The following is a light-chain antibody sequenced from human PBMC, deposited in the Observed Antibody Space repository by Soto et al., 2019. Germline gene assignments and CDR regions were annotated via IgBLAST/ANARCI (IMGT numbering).Light chain of an antibody. Sequence: IVLTQSPATLSLSPGERATLSCRASQSVSSYLAWYQQKPGQAPRLLIYDASNRATGIPARFSGSGSGTDFTLTISSLEPEDFAVYYCQQRSNWPPTFGQGNKVEIK. CDR3: QQRSNWPPT. CDR2: DAS. J-gene: IGKJ1*01. V-gene: IGKV3-11*01. CDR1: QSVSSY.